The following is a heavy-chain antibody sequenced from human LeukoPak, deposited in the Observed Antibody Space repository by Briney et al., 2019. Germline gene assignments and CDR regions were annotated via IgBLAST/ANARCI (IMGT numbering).Heavy chain of an antibody. CDR3: ARVYCSSTSCYHIYGAFDY. CDR2: ISYDGSNK. CDR1: GFTFSSYA. D-gene: IGHD2-2*01. V-gene: IGHV3-30-3*01. J-gene: IGHJ4*02. Sequence: PGGSLRLSCAASGFTFSSYAMHWVRQAPGKGLEWVAVISYDGSNKYYADSVKGRFTISRDNSKNTLYLQMNSLRAEDTAVYYCARVYCSSTSCYHIYGAFDYWGQGTLVTVSS.